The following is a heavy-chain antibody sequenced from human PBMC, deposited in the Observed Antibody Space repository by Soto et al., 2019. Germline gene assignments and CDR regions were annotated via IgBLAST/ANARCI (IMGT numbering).Heavy chain of an antibody. CDR2: IYYSGST. Sequence: SETLSLTCTVSVATISSGGYYWSWIRQHPGEGLEWIGNIYYSGSTSYNPSLKSRVTISVDTSKNQFSLKLSSVTAADTAIYYCARESKYDTSGYPPWFAPWGQGTLVTVSS. CDR1: VATISSGGYY. CDR3: ARESKYDTSGYPPWFAP. V-gene: IGHV4-31*03. J-gene: IGHJ5*02. D-gene: IGHD3-22*01.